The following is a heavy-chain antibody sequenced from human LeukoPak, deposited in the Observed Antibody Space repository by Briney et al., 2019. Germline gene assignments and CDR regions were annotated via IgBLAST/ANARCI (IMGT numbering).Heavy chain of an antibody. CDR3: AKPRITMVRGVSGFDY. V-gene: IGHV3-23*01. J-gene: IGHJ4*02. D-gene: IGHD3-10*01. CDR1: GFTFSSYA. CDR2: ISGSGGST. Sequence: GGSLRLSCAASGFTFSSYAMSWVRQAPGKGLEWVSAISGSGGSTHYADSVKGRFTISRDNSKNTLYLQMNSLGAEDTAVYYCAKPRITMVRGVSGFDYWGQGTLVTVSS.